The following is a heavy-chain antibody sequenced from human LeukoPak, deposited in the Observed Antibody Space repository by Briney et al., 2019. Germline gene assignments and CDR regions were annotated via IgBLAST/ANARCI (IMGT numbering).Heavy chain of an antibody. CDR1: GFTVSSNY. D-gene: IGHD1-26*01. V-gene: IGHV3-66*01. CDR2: IYSGGST. CDR3: ARTGGSLLLPYYYYGMDV. Sequence: PGGSLRLSCAASGFTVSSNYMSWVRQAPGKGLEWVSVIYSGGSTYYADSVKGRFTISRDNSKNTLYLQMNSLRAEDTAVYYCARTGGSLLLPYYYYGMDVWGQGTTVTVSS. J-gene: IGHJ6*02.